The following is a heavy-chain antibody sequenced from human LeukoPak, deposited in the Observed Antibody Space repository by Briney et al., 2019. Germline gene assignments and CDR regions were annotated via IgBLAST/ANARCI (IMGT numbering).Heavy chain of an antibody. Sequence: SETLSLTCTVSGGSISSYYWSWIRQPPGKGLEWIGYVYDSGNTNYNPSLKSRVTISVDTSKNQFSLKLNSVTAADTAVYYCARAATAYYYYGMGVWGQGTTVTVSS. D-gene: IGHD6-13*01. CDR2: VYDSGNT. J-gene: IGHJ6*02. V-gene: IGHV4-59*01. CDR1: GGSISSYY. CDR3: ARAATAYYYYGMGV.